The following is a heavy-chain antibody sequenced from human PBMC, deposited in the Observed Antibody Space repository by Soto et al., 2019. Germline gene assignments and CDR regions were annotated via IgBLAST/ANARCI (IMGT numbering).Heavy chain of an antibody. J-gene: IGHJ6*02. CDR2: ISYDGSNK. D-gene: IGHD3-10*01. CDR3: AKENYRYGSGSYPYYYYYGMDV. V-gene: IGHV3-30*18. CDR1: GFTFSSYG. Sequence: GGSLRLSCAASGFTFSSYGMHWVRQAPGKGLEWVAVISYDGSNKYYADSVKGRFTISRDNSKNTLYLQMNSLRAEDTAVYYWAKENYRYGSGSYPYYYYYGMDVWGQGTKGTVSS.